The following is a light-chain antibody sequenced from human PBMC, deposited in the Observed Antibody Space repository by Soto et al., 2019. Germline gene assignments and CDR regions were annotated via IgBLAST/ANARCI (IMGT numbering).Light chain of an antibody. Sequence: EMVLTHSPCTLCLSPGERAXXXCRASQSVSSYLAWYQQKPGQAPRLLIYGASNRATGIPDRFSGSGSGTDFTLTISRLEPEDFAVYYCQQYGSSGTFGQGTKVDIK. V-gene: IGKV3-20*01. CDR2: GAS. CDR3: QQYGSSGT. CDR1: QSVSSY. J-gene: IGKJ1*01.